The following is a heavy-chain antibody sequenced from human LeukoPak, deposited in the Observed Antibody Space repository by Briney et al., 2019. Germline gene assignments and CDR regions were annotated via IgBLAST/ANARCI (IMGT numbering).Heavy chain of an antibody. CDR2: IYSGGST. Sequence: GGSLRLSCAASGFTFSSYAMSWVRQAPGKGLEWVSVIYSGGSTYYADSVKGRFTISRDNSKNTLYLQMNSLRAEDTAVYYCARQYSSSGYWGQGTLVTVSS. V-gene: IGHV3-66*04. J-gene: IGHJ4*02. D-gene: IGHD6-6*01. CDR1: GFTFSSYA. CDR3: ARQYSSSGY.